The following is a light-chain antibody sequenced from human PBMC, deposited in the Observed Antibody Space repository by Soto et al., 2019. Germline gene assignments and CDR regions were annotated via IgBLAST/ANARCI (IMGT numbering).Light chain of an antibody. Sequence: DIQMPQSPSSVSASVGDRVSSTCRASQGISSCLAWYQQKPGRAHKLLIYTRSSLQSGVPSRFSGTGSGTDFTLTISSLQPEDVAKYYCQQANSFPLTFGGGTKVQIK. CDR2: TRS. CDR1: QGISSC. CDR3: QQANSFPLT. V-gene: IGKV1-12*01. J-gene: IGKJ4*01.